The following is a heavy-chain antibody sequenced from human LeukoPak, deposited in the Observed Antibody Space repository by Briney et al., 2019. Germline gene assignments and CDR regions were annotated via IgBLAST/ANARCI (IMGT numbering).Heavy chain of an antibody. CDR3: ARAADGYNPYFDY. Sequence: GRSLRLSCAASGFTFSSYWMSWVRQAPGKGLEWVAVISYDGSNKYYADSVKGRFTISRDNSKNTLYLQMNSLRAEDTAVYYCARAADGYNPYFDYWGQGTLVTVSS. D-gene: IGHD5-24*01. CDR1: GFTFSSYW. V-gene: IGHV3-30-3*01. J-gene: IGHJ4*02. CDR2: ISYDGSNK.